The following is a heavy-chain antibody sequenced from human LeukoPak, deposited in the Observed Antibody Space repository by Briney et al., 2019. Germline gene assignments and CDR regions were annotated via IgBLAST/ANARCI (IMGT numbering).Heavy chain of an antibody. D-gene: IGHD1/OR15-1a*01. Sequence: SETLSLTCTVSGDSGSRYYWSWIRQPPGKGLEWIGYISYSGSTNYNPSLKSRVSLKLSSVTAADTAVYFCARRKPSMVDWNTYYYMDVWGKGTTVTISS. J-gene: IGHJ6*03. V-gene: IGHV4-59*02. CDR2: ISYSGST. CDR3: ARRKPSMVDWNTYYYMDV. CDR1: GDSGSRYY.